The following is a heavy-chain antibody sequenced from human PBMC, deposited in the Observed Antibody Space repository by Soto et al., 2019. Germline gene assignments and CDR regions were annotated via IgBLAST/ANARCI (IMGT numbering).Heavy chain of an antibody. CDR3: ARGPFAFGGLTYWYFDL. D-gene: IGHD3-16*01. Sequence: ASVKVSCKASGYTFTSYGISWVRQAPGQGLEWMGWINANSGSTNYAQKFQGRVTMTTDTSTSTAYMELSRLRSDDTAVYYCARGPFAFGGLTYWYFDLWGRGTLVTVSS. J-gene: IGHJ2*01. CDR1: GYTFTSYG. CDR2: INANSGST. V-gene: IGHV1-18*01.